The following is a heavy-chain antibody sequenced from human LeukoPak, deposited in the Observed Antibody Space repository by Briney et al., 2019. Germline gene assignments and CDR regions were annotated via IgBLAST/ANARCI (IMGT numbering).Heavy chain of an antibody. Sequence: GGSLRLSCAASGFTVSSNYMSWVRQAPGKGLEWVSSISSSSSYIYYADSVKGRFTTSRDNAKNSLYLQMNSLRAEDTAVYYCARDMIDSSGYSDWGQGTLVTVSS. J-gene: IGHJ4*02. CDR3: ARDMIDSSGYSD. CDR2: ISSSSSYI. D-gene: IGHD3-22*01. V-gene: IGHV3-21*01. CDR1: GFTVSSNY.